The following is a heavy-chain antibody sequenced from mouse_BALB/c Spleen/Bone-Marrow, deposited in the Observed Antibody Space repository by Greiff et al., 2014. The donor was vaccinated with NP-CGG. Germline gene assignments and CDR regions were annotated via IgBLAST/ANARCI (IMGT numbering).Heavy chain of an antibody. CDR3: ARDLITTATSFAY. CDR1: GFTFSDYY. CDR2: IGDGGSYT. V-gene: IGHV5-4*02. J-gene: IGHJ3*01. Sequence: EVHLVESGGGLVKPGGSLKLSCAASGFTFSDYYMYWVRQTPEKRLEWVATIGDGGSYTYYPDSVKGRSTISRDNAKNNLYLQMSSLKSEDTAMYYCARDLITTATSFAYWGQGTLVTVSA. D-gene: IGHD1-2*01.